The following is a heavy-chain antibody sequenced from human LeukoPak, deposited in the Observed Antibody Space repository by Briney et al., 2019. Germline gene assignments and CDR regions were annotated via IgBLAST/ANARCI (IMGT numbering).Heavy chain of an antibody. CDR1: GFTFSSYS. D-gene: IGHD2-2*02. Sequence: GGSLRLSCAASGFTFSSYSMNWVRQAPGKGLEWVSSISSSSSYIYYADSVKGRFTISRDNAKSSLYLQMNSLRAEDTAVYYCARESNYCSSTSCYTSVPDPIDYWGQGTLVTVSS. CDR2: ISSSSSYI. CDR3: ARESNYCSSTSCYTSVPDPIDY. V-gene: IGHV3-21*01. J-gene: IGHJ4*02.